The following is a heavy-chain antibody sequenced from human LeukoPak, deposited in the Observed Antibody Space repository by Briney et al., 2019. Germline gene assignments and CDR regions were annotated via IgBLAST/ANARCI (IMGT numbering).Heavy chain of an antibody. CDR1: GGSISSSSYY. V-gene: IGHV4-39*07. J-gene: IGHJ5*01. Sequence: SETLSLTCTVSGGSISSSSYYWGWLRQPPGKGLEWIGSIYYSESTYYYPSLKSRVTISVDTSKNQFSLKLSSVTAADTAVYYCAGIRFLGGTTNWFDPWGKGTTVTVSS. D-gene: IGHD3-3*01. CDR2: IYYSEST. CDR3: AGIRFLGGTTNWFDP.